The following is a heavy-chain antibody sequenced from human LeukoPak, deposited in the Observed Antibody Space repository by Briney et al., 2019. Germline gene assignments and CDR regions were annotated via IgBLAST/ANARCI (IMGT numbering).Heavy chain of an antibody. CDR3: ACHPNLHCTYDVCHCREGVYFDY. Sequence: SETLSLTCTVSGGSISCYYWSWFRQPPGKGLEWLGYIYYSGSTNYNPSLKSRVTISVDTSKHQFCLKLSSVTATDTAKYYCACHPNLHCTYDVCHCREGVYFDYWGQGTLVTGSS. CDR2: IYYSGST. V-gene: IGHV4-59*08. D-gene: IGHD2-8*01. CDR1: GGSISCYY. J-gene: IGHJ4*02.